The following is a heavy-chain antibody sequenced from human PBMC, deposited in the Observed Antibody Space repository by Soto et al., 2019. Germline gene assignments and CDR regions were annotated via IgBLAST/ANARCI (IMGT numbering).Heavy chain of an antibody. J-gene: IGHJ6*02. CDR1: GGTFSSYA. D-gene: IGHD3-16*01. Sequence: QVQLVQSGAEVKKPGSSVKVSCKASGGTFSSYAINWVRQAPGQGLEWMGGIIPIFGTADYAQKFQGRVTIPADQSTSTAYMALSSLRYEDTAVYYCAHCLLGVNYYYGMDVWGQGTTVTVSS. V-gene: IGHV1-69*12. CDR2: IIPIFGTA. CDR3: AHCLLGVNYYYGMDV.